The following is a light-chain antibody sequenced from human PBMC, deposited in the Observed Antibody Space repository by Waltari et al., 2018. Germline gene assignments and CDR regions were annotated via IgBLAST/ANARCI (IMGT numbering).Light chain of an antibody. CDR2: DVN. CDR1: SRDVGGYNF. CDR3: CSYAGSYVV. J-gene: IGLJ2*01. V-gene: IGLV2-11*01. Sequence: QSALTQPRSVSGSPGPSVTIPCPGTSRDVGGYNFVSWYQQHPGKAPKLMIYDVNKRPSGVPDRFSGSKSGNTASLTISGLQAEDEADYYCCSYAGSYVVFGGGTKLTVL.